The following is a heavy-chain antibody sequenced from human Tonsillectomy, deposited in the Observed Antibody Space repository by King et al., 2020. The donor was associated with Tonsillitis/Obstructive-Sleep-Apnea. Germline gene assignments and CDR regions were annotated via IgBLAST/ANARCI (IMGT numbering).Heavy chain of an antibody. CDR1: GFSFSDYY. V-gene: IGHV3-11*05. CDR3: GVVRCSGGNCYPYYFDY. Sequence: VQLVESGGGLVKPGGSLRLSCAASGFSFSDYYMSWIRQAPGKGLEWVAYISSSSSYTDYAESVKGRFTMSRDNAKNSLDLQMNSLRAEDTAVYYCGVVRCSGGNCYPYYFDYWGQGTLVNVPS. D-gene: IGHD2-15*01. J-gene: IGHJ4*02. CDR2: ISSSSSYT.